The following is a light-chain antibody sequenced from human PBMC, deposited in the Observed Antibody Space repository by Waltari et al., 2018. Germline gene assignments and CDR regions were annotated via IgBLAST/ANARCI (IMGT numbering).Light chain of an antibody. CDR2: WAS. V-gene: IGKV4-1*01. CDR1: QSVLYSPNNQIY. CDR3: QQYYSLPYT. J-gene: IGKJ2*01. Sequence: DIVMTQSPDSLAVSLGARATINCKSSQSVLYSPNNQIYLTSFQQKPGQPPRLLIYWASTRESGVPDRFSGCGSGTDFTLTISRMQAEDVAVYYCQQYYSLPYTFGQGTKLEIK.